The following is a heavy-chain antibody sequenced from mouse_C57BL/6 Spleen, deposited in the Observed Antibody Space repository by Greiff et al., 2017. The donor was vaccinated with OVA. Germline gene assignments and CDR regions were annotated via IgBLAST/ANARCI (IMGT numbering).Heavy chain of an antibody. CDR2: IDPNSGGT. CDR3: ARSANWDWFVDY. Sequence: VQLQQPGAELVKPGASVKLSCKASGYTFTSYWMHWVKQRPGRGLEWIGRIDPNSGGTKYNEKFKSKATLTVDKPSSTAYIQLSSLTSEDSAVYYCARSANWDWFVDYWGQGTTLTVSS. D-gene: IGHD4-1*01. V-gene: IGHV1-72*01. CDR1: GYTFTSYW. J-gene: IGHJ2*01.